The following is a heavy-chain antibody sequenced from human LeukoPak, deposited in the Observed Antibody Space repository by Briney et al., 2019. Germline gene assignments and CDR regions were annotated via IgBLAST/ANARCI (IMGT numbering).Heavy chain of an antibody. Sequence: PGGSLRLSCAGSGFMFSSYGMSWVRQAPGKGLEWVSAISGSGGSTYYADSVKGRFTISGDNSKNTLYLQMNSLRAEDTAVYYCAKIDSSGYYYLGYYFDYWGQGTLVTVSS. V-gene: IGHV3-23*01. CDR3: AKIDSSGYYYLGYYFDY. CDR1: GFMFSSYG. CDR2: ISGSGGST. D-gene: IGHD3-22*01. J-gene: IGHJ4*02.